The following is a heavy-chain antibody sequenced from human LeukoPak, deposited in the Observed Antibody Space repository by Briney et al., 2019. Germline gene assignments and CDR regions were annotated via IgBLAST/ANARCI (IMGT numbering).Heavy chain of an antibody. Sequence: ASVKVSCKVSGYTLTELSMHWVRQAPGKGLEWMGGFDPEDGETIYAQKFQGRVTMTEDTSTDTAYMELSSLRSDDTAVYYCAREGAGYYGSGSYYNEYDYWGQGTLVTVSS. CDR3: AREGAGYYGSGSYYNEYDY. J-gene: IGHJ4*02. V-gene: IGHV1-24*01. CDR1: GYTLTELS. D-gene: IGHD3-10*01. CDR2: FDPEDGET.